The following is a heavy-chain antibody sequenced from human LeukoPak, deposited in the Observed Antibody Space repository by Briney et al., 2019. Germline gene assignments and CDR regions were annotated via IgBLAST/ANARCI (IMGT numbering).Heavy chain of an antibody. CDR2: IYYSGST. D-gene: IGHD3-10*01. CDR1: GGSTSSYY. V-gene: IGHV4-59*08. CDR3: ARWFGELYPYYYYGMDV. J-gene: IGHJ6*02. Sequence: SETLSLTCTVSGGSTSSYYWSWIRQPPGKGLEWIGYIYYSGSTNYNPSLKSRVTISVDTSKNQFSLKLSSVTAADTAVYYCARWFGELYPYYYYGMDVWGQGTTVTVSS.